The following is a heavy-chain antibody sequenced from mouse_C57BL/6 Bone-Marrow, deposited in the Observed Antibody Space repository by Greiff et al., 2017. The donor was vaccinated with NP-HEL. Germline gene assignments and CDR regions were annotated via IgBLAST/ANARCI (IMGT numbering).Heavy chain of an antibody. J-gene: IGHJ2*01. CDR1: GFTFSDYY. CDR2: ISNGGGST. CDR3: ARQGYGTLYVDY. V-gene: IGHV5-12*01. D-gene: IGHD1-1*01. Sequence: EVHLVESGGGLVQPGGSLKLSCAASGFTFSDYYMYWVRQTPEKRLEWVAYISNGGGSTYYHDTVKGRFTISRDNAKNTLYLQMSRLKSEDTAMYYCARQGYGTLYVDYWGQGTTLTVSS.